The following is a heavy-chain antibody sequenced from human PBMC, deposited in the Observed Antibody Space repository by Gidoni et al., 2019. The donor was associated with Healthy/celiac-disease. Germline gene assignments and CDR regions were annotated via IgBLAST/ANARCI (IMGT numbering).Heavy chain of an antibody. D-gene: IGHD3-3*01. CDR2: ISSSSSYT. CDR1: GFTFRDSH. V-gene: IGHV3-11*06. CDR3: ARDPGQRFLGDYYYGMDV. J-gene: IGHJ6*02. Sequence: QVQLVESGGGLVKPGGSLSLSCAASGFTFRDSHPSWIRQAPGKGLEWVSYISSSSSYTNYADSVKGRFTISRDNAKNSLYLQMNSLRAEDTAVYYCARDPGQRFLGDYYYGMDVWGQGTTVTVSS.